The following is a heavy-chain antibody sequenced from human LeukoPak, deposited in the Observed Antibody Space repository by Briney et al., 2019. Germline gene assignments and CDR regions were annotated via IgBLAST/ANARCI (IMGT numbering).Heavy chain of an antibody. CDR3: ARRSVTIAVAAPDFDY. D-gene: IGHD6-19*01. J-gene: IGHJ4*02. CDR1: GGSISSYY. Sequence: PSETLSLTCTVSGGSISSYYWSWIRQPPGKGLEWIGYIYYSGSTNYNPSLKSRVTISVDTSKNQFSLKLSSVTAADTAVYYCARRSVTIAVAAPDFDYWGQGTLVTVSS. CDR2: IYYSGST. V-gene: IGHV4-59*12.